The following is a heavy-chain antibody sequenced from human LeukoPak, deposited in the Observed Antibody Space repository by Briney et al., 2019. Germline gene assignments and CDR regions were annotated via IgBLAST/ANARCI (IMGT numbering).Heavy chain of an antibody. CDR3: ARRPRGVATTAFDY. D-gene: IGHD5-12*01. CDR2: IYYSGST. J-gene: IGHJ4*02. CDR1: GGSISSYY. V-gene: IGHV4-59*01. Sequence: SETLSLTCTVSGGSISSYYWSWIRQPPGKGLEWIGYIYYSGSTNYNPSLKSRVTISVDTSKNQFSLELSSVTAADTAVYYCARRPRGVATTAFDYWGQGTLVTVSS.